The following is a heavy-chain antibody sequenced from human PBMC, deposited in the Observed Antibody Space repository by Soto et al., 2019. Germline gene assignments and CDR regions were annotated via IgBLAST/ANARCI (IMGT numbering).Heavy chain of an antibody. CDR3: ARATMVRGAEFDY. D-gene: IGHD3-10*01. Sequence: EVQLVESGGGLVQPGGSLRLSCAASGFTFSSYSMNWVRQAPGKGLEWVSYISSSSSTIYYADSVKGRFTISRDNAKNSLYLQMNSRRAEDTAVYYCARATMVRGAEFDYWGQGTLVTVSS. CDR1: GFTFSSYS. V-gene: IGHV3-48*01. CDR2: ISSSSSTI. J-gene: IGHJ4*02.